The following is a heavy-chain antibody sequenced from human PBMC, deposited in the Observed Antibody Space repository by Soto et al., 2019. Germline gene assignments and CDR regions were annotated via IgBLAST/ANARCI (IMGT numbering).Heavy chain of an antibody. D-gene: IGHD6-6*01. CDR2: IIPIFGTA. CDR1: GGTFSSYA. J-gene: IGHJ5*02. CDR3: ARAYSSSSASWFDP. V-gene: IGHV1-69*01. Sequence: QVQLVQSGAEVKKPGSSVKVSCKASGGTFSSYAISWVRQAPGQGLECMGGIIPIFGTANYAQKFQGRVTITADESTSTAYMELSSLRSEDTAVYYCARAYSSSSASWFDPWGQGTLVTVSS.